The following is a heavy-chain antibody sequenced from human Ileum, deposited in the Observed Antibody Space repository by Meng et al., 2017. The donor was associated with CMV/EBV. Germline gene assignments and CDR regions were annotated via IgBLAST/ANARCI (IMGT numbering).Heavy chain of an antibody. D-gene: IGHD6-6*01. CDR1: GGSINNYY. J-gene: IGHJ4*02. Sequence: QVQLQESGPGPVNPSVTLCLSFTVSGGSINNYYWGWIRQPPGKGLEWLGYVYYNVRTEYNPSLNSRISMSVATFKNQFSLKLNSVTTADTAMYYCTRDLGTSSSGVCGQGTLVTVSS. V-gene: IGHV4-59*01. CDR3: TRDLGTSSSGV. CDR2: VYYNVRT.